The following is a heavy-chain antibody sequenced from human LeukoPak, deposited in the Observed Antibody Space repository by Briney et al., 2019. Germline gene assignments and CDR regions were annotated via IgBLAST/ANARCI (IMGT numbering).Heavy chain of an antibody. CDR1: GFTFSDYY. CDR2: ISSSGSTI. CDR3: AKVYYGSGSYDNFDY. V-gene: IGHV3-11*04. D-gene: IGHD3-10*01. J-gene: IGHJ4*02. Sequence: GGSLRLSCAASGFTFSDYYMSWIRRAPGKGLEWVSYISSSGSTIYYADSVKGRFTISRDNAKNSLYLQMNSLRAEDTAVYYCAKVYYGSGSYDNFDYWGQGTLVTVSS.